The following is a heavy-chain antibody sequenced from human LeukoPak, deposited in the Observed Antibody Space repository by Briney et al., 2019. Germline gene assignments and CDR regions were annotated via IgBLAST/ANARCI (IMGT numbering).Heavy chain of an antibody. J-gene: IGHJ6*02. CDR3: ASFPGPIVVVPAAHYYYYGMDV. CDR2: IIPSFGTV. V-gene: IGHV1-69*13. CDR1: GGTFSSYA. Sequence: ASVKVSCKASGGTFSSYAISWVRQAPGQGLEWMGGIIPSFGTVSYAQKFQGRVTITADESTSTAYMELSSLRSEDTAVYYCASFPGPIVVVPAAHYYYYGMDVCGQGTTVTVSS. D-gene: IGHD2-2*01.